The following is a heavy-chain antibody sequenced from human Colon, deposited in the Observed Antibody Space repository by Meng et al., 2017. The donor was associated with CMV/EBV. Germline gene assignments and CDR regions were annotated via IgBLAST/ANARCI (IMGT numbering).Heavy chain of an antibody. D-gene: IGHD4-11*01. CDR2: ISHDGATK. CDR1: GFNFNGHW. CDR3: ARGSNSSLDP. Sequence: GESLKISCAASGFNFNGHWMSWVRQAPGKGLEWVAIISHDGATKNYAESVKGRFSISRDNLQNTVTVQMNSLRGGDTALYYCARGSNSSLDPWGQGTLVTVSS. J-gene: IGHJ5*02. V-gene: IGHV3-30*03.